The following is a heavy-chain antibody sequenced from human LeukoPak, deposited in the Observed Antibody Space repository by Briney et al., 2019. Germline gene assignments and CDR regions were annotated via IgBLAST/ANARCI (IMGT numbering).Heavy chain of an antibody. J-gene: IGHJ3*02. CDR2: IYPGDSDT. Sequence: GESLKISCKGSGYSFTSYWIGWVRQMPGKGLEWMGIIYPGDSDTRYSPSFQGQVTISADKSISTAYLQWSSLKASDTAMYYCARGDCSGGSCNGIDAFDIWGQGTMVTVSS. D-gene: IGHD2-15*01. CDR3: ARGDCSGGSCNGIDAFDI. V-gene: IGHV5-51*01. CDR1: GYSFTSYW.